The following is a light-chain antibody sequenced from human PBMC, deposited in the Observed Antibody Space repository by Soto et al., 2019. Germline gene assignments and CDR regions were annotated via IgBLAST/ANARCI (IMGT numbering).Light chain of an antibody. J-gene: IGKJ2*03. CDR2: DAS. V-gene: IGKV1-5*01. Sequence: DIQMTQSPSTLSASVGDRVTITCRASQSMSGWLAWYQQKPGKAPKLLIYDASNLESGVPSRFGGSGSGTEFTLTISSLPPDYFANYYCQQFNTYYSFGQGTKLEIK. CDR3: QQFNTYYS. CDR1: QSMSGW.